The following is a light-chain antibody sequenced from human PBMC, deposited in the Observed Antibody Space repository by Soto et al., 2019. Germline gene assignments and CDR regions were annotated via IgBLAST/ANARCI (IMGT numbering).Light chain of an antibody. V-gene: IGKV1-27*01. CDR1: QGISHY. J-gene: IGKJ3*01. Sequence: DVQMTQSPSSLSASVGDRVTITCRASQGISHYLAWYQQKPGRVPKLLIYGASTFHSGVPSRFSGSGSGTDFPLTINSLQPEDVATYYCQRYNSVPNTFGPGTKVDIK. CDR3: QRYNSVPNT. CDR2: GAS.